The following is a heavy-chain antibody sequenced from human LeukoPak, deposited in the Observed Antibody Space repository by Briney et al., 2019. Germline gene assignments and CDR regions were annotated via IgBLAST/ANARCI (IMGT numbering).Heavy chain of an antibody. CDR2: ISSSGSTI. Sequence: GGSLRLSCAASGFTFSDYYMSWIRQAPGQGLKWVSYISSSGSTIYYADSVKGRFTISRDNAKNSLYLQMNSLRAEDTAVYYCARDRTYQLLHGFDPWGQGTLVTVSS. CDR3: ARDRTYQLLHGFDP. J-gene: IGHJ5*02. CDR1: GFTFSDYY. V-gene: IGHV3-11*04. D-gene: IGHD2-2*01.